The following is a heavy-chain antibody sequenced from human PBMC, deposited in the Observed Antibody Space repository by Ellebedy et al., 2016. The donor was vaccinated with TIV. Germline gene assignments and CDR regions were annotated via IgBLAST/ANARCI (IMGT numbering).Heavy chain of an antibody. D-gene: IGHD6-19*01. V-gene: IGHV1-18*01. CDR2: ISTHNGDT. CDR1: GYTFTSYD. Sequence: ASVKVSCXTSGYTFTSYDISWVRQAPGGGLEWMGWISTHNGDTNYAQKLQGRVTMTTDSSTSTVYMELRGPRSDDTATYFCAGYSSGWFLFWGQGTLVTVSS. CDR3: AGYSSGWFLF. J-gene: IGHJ4*02.